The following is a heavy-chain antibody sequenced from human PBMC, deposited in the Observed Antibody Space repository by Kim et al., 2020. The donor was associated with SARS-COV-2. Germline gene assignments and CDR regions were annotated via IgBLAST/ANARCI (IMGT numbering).Heavy chain of an antibody. D-gene: IGHD4-17*01. CDR2: IYYSGST. CDR3: ARGSPGGDDYYYGMGV. V-gene: IGHV4-30-4*01. Sequence: SETLSLTCTVSGGSISSGDYYWSWIRQPPGKGLEWIGYIYYSGSTYYNPSLKSRVTISVDTSKNQFSLKLSSVTAADTAVYYCARGSPGGDDYYYGMGVWGQGNTVTVSS. CDR1: GGSISSGDYY. J-gene: IGHJ6*01.